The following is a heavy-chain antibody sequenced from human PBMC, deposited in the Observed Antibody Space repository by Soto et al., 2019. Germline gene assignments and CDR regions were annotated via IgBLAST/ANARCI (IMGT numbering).Heavy chain of an antibody. CDR3: GRISSDGDYAY. D-gene: IGHD4-17*01. CDR2: VYNGNT. J-gene: IGHJ4*02. CDR1: GGSISGYY. Sequence: QVQLQESGPGVVKPSETLSLTCTISGGSISGYYWTWIRQSPGKGLEYIGYVYNGNTNYNPSLNIRVTISVYTSKNQFSRKLSSVTAADSAVYYCGRISSDGDYAYWGQGTLVTVSS. V-gene: IGHV4-59*08.